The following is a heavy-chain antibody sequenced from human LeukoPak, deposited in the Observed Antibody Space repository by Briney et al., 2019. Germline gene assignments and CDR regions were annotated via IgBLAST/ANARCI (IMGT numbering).Heavy chain of an antibody. J-gene: IGHJ4*02. V-gene: IGHV3-43*02. CDR1: GFTFDDYA. CDR3: ANLRVWGNYGLTRPFDN. CDR2: ICGDGGRT. D-gene: IGHD3-16*01. Sequence: GGSLRLSCAASGFTFDDYAMHWVRQAPGKGLEWVSLICGDGGRTYYADSVKGRFTISRDNKKNSLYLQMKSLRPEDTALYYCANLRVWGNYGLTRPFDNWGQGTLVTVSS.